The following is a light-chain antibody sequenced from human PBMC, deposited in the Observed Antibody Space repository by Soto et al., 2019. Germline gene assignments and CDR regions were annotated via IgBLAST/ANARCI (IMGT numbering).Light chain of an antibody. V-gene: IGKV3-20*01. CDR2: GAS. CDR1: QSVSSSY. Sequence: EIVLTQSPGTLSLSPGERATLSCRASQSVSSSYLAWYQQKPGQAPRLLIYGASSRATGIPDRFSGSGSGTDFTLTISRLEPEDFAVYFCQQYNHWPRTFGQGTKVDIK. J-gene: IGKJ1*01. CDR3: QQYNHWPRT.